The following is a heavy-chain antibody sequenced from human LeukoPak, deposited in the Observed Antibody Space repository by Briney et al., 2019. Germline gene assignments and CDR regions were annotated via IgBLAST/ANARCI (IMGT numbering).Heavy chain of an antibody. CDR1: GFTFSSYW. D-gene: IGHD2-2*01. CDR2: INSDGSST. J-gene: IGHJ6*03. Sequence: GGSLRLSCAASGFTFSSYWMHWVRQAPGKGLVWVSRINSDGSSTSYADSVKGRFTISRDNAKNTLYLQMNSLRAEDTAVYYCARVGLPAATTCYYYYMDVWGKGTTVTVSS. V-gene: IGHV3-74*01. CDR3: ARVGLPAATTCYYYYMDV.